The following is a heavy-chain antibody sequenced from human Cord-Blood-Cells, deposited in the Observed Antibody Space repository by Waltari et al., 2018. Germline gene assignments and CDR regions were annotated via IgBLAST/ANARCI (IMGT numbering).Heavy chain of an antibody. D-gene: IGHD3-22*01. Sequence: QLQLQESGPGLVKPSETLSLTCTVYGGSISSSSYYWGWIRQPPGKGLEWIGSIYYSGSTYYNPSLKSRVTISVDTSKNQFSLKLSSVTAADTAVYYCAIYDSSGYYFDYWGQGTLVTVSS. V-gene: IGHV4-39*01. CDR3: AIYDSSGYYFDY. CDR2: IYYSGST. J-gene: IGHJ4*02. CDR1: GGSISSSSYY.